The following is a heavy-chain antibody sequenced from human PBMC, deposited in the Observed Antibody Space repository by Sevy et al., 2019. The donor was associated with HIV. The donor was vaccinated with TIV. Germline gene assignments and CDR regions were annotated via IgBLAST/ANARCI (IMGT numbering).Heavy chain of an antibody. J-gene: IGHJ5*02. CDR3: AKIFAH. CDR1: GGSISSRGSF. Sequence: SETLSLTCNVSGGSISSRGSFWGWIRQSPGKGLEWIGDISYVGKTNYNPSLRGRVTISRDTSNNHFSLRLKYVSAADTGVYYCAKIFAHWGQGTLVTVSS. CDR2: ISYVGKT. V-gene: IGHV4-39*02.